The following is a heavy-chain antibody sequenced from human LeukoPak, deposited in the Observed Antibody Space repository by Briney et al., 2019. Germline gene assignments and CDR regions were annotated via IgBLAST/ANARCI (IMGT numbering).Heavy chain of an antibody. CDR2: MSRSAGFI. CDR1: GFTFSSYS. V-gene: IGHV3-48*02. Sequence: GGSLRLSCAASGFTFSSYSMNWVRQAPGKGLEWVSYMSRSAGFINYADSVKGRFTISSDNAKNSLYLQMNSLRDEDTAVYYCARDHQFGFDYWGQGIMVTVSS. D-gene: IGHD3-16*01. CDR3: ARDHQFGFDY. J-gene: IGHJ4*02.